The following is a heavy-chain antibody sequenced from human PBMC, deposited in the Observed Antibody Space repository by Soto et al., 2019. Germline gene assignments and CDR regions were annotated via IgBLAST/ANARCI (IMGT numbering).Heavy chain of an antibody. D-gene: IGHD2-21*02. CDR1: GFTFSSYC. J-gene: IGHJ4*02. Sequence: GGFLILSCAASGFTFSSYCMHWVRQAPGKGLEWVAVISYDGSNKFYADSVKGRFTTSRDNSKNTLYLQMNSLRAEDTAVYYCAKDAGVTPYFDYWGQGTLVTVSS. CDR2: ISYDGSNK. CDR3: AKDAGVTPYFDY. V-gene: IGHV3-30*18.